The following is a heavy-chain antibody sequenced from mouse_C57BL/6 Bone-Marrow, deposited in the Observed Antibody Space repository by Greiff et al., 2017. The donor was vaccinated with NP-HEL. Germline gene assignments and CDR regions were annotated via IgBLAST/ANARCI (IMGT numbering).Heavy chain of an antibody. CDR2: IYPRSGNT. J-gene: IGHJ1*03. CDR1: GYTFTSYG. Sequence: QVQLQQSGAELARPGASVKLSCKASGYTFTSYGISWVKQRTGQGLEWIGEIYPRSGNTYYNEKFKGKATLTADKSSSTAYMELRSLTSEDSAVYFCARSLLRRGYFDVWGTGTTVTVSS. D-gene: IGHD1-2*01. V-gene: IGHV1-81*01. CDR3: ARSLLRRGYFDV.